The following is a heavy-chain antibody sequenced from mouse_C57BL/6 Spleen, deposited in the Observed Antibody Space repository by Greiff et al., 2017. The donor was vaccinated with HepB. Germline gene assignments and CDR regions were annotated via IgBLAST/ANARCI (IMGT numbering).Heavy chain of an antibody. D-gene: IGHD4-1*01. CDR2: INYDGSST. CDR3: ARANWDGYYFDY. V-gene: IGHV5-16*01. CDR1: GFTFSDYY. J-gene: IGHJ2*01. Sequence: EVKLMESEGGLVQPGSSMKLSCTASGFTFSDYYMAWVRQVPEKGLEWVANINYDGSSTYYLDSLKSRFIISRDNAKNILYLQMSSLKSEDTATYYCARANWDGYYFDYWGQGTTLTVSS.